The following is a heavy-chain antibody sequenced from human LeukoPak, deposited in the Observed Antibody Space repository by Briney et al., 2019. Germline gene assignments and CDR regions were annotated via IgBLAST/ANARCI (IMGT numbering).Heavy chain of an antibody. Sequence: GSLRLSCAASGFTFSGSAMHWVRQPPGKGLEWIGSIYYSGSTYYNPSLKSRVTVSVDTSKNQFSLKLRSVTAADTAVYYCARTDWIVGATTHFDYWGQGTLVTVSS. CDR1: GFTFSGSA. D-gene: IGHD1-26*01. CDR3: ARTDWIVGATTHFDY. V-gene: IGHV4-38-2*01. J-gene: IGHJ4*02. CDR2: IYYSGST.